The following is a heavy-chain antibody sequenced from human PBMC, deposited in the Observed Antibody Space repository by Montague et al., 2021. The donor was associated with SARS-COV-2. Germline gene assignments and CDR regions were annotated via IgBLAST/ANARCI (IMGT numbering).Heavy chain of an antibody. J-gene: IGHJ4*02. CDR1: GFTFSSYG. V-gene: IGHV3-33*01. CDR2: IWYDGSNK. CDR3: ARETVAAGIDY. D-gene: IGHD6-13*01. Sequence: SLRLSCAASGFTFSSYGMHWVRQAPGKGLEWVAVIWYDGSNKYYADSVKGRFTISRDNSKNTLYPQMNSLRAEDTAVYYCARETVAAGIDYWGQGTLVTVSS.